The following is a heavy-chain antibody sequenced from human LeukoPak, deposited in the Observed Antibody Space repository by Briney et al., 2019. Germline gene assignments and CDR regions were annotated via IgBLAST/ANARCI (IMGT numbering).Heavy chain of an antibody. V-gene: IGHV1-2*02. CDR1: GYTFTGYY. CDR3: ARDGWLGGQQIDFDY. CDR2: INPNSGGT. J-gene: IGHJ4*02. Sequence: ASVKVSCKASGYTFTGYYMHWVRQAPGQGLEWMGWINPNSGGTNYAQKFQGRVTMTRDTSISTAYMELSRLRSDDTAVYYCARDGWLGGQQIDFDYWGQGTLVTVSS. D-gene: IGHD3-10*01.